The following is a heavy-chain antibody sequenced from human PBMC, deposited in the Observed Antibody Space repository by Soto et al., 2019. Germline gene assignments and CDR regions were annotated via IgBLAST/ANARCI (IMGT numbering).Heavy chain of an antibody. V-gene: IGHV3-23*01. CDR2: ISGSGGST. CDR3: AKDLSKVRGVHWFDP. CDR1: GFTFSSYA. J-gene: IGHJ5*02. Sequence: GGSLRLSCAASGFTFSSYAMSWVRQAPGKGLEWVSAISGSGGSTYYADSVKGRFTISRDNSKNTLYLQMNSLRAEDTAVYYCAKDLSKVRGVHWFDPWGQGTLVTVSS. D-gene: IGHD3-10*01.